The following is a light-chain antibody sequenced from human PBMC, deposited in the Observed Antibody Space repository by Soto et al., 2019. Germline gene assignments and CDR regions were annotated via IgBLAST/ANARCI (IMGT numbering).Light chain of an antibody. Sequence: EIVLTQSPGTLSLSPGERATLSCRASQSVSSSYLAWYQQKPGQAPRLLIYDTSTRATGIPARFSGSGSGTEFTLTISSLQSEDFAVYYCQQRSNWPPITFGQGTRLEIK. V-gene: IGKV3D-20*02. CDR2: DTS. J-gene: IGKJ5*01. CDR3: QQRSNWPPIT. CDR1: QSVSSSY.